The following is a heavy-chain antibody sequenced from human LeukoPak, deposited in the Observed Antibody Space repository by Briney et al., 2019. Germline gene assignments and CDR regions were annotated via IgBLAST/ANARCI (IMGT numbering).Heavy chain of an antibody. J-gene: IGHJ4*02. CDR2: IYHSGST. CDR1: GYSISSGYY. Sequence: SETLSLTCTVSGYSISSGYYWGWIRQPPGKGLEWIGSIYHSGSTYYNPSLKSRVTISVDTSKNQFSLKLSSVTAADTAVYYCARERAILTPWWFDYWGQGTLVTVSS. V-gene: IGHV4-38-2*02. CDR3: ARERAILTPWWFDY. D-gene: IGHD2-15*01.